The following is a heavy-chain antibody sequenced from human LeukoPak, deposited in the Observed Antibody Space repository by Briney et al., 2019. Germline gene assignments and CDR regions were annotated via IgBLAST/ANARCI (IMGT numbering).Heavy chain of an antibody. Sequence: GGSLRLSCATSGFSLSRNGMHWVRQAPGQGLEWVAFILSDGSCEYYADSVKGRFTISRDNAKNSLYLEMNSLRAEDTAVYYCARERPAAASAFEIWGQGTMVTVSS. J-gene: IGHJ3*02. D-gene: IGHD6-13*01. CDR1: GFSLSRNG. CDR3: ARERPAAASAFEI. V-gene: IGHV3-30*02. CDR2: ILSDGSCE.